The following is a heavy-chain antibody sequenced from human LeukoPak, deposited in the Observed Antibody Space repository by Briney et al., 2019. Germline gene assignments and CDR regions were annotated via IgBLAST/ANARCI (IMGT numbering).Heavy chain of an antibody. CDR1: GYTFTSYA. D-gene: IGHD3-22*01. CDR2: MNPNSGNT. Sequence: GASVKVSCKASGYTFTSYAMHWVRQATGQGLEWMGWMNPNSGNTGYAQKFQGRVTMTRNTSISTAYMELSSLRSEDTAVYYCARSKHYDSSGYYYGLYYWGQGTLVTVSS. CDR3: ARSKHYDSSGYYYGLYY. J-gene: IGHJ4*02. V-gene: IGHV1-8*02.